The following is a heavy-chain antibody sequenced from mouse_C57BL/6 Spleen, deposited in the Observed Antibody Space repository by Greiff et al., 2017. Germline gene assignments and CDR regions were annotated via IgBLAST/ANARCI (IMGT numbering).Heavy chain of an antibody. Sequence: QVQLQQSGAELVRPGTSVKVSCKASGYAFTNYLTEWVNPRPGQGLEWIGVLNPGSGGTYYNEKFKGQATLTADKSSSTAYMQLSSLTSEDSAVYFCARAGGDSAWFAYWGQGTLVTVSA. J-gene: IGHJ3*01. D-gene: IGHD3-3*01. V-gene: IGHV1-54*01. CDR2: LNPGSGGT. CDR3: ARAGGDSAWFAY. CDR1: GYAFTNYL.